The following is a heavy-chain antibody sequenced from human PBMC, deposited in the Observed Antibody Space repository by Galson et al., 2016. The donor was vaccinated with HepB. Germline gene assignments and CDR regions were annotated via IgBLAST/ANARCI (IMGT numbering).Heavy chain of an antibody. J-gene: IGHJ4*02. CDR2: ITRSGDAP. D-gene: IGHD3-16*01. Sequence: VRQAPGRGLEWVSGITRSGDAPHYADFGKGRFTISRDNSKNTLYLYMNNLTAGDTAIYYCGKHGGFDYWGQGALVTVSS. CDR3: GKHGGFDY. V-gene: IGHV3-23*01.